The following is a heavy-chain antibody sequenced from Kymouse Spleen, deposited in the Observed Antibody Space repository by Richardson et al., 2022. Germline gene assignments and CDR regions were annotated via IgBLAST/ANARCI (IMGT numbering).Heavy chain of an antibody. CDR2: IYYSGST. V-gene: IGHV4-39*01. Sequence: QLQLQESGPGLVKPSETLSLTCTVSGGSISSSSYYWGWIRQPPGKGLEWIGSIYYSGSTYYNPSLKSRVTISVDTSKNQFSLKLSSVTAADTAVYYCARQGRAAAALYWYFDLWGRGTLVTVSS. CDR3: ARQGRAAAALYWYFDL. D-gene: IGHD6-13*01. J-gene: IGHJ2*01. CDR1: GGSISSSSYY.